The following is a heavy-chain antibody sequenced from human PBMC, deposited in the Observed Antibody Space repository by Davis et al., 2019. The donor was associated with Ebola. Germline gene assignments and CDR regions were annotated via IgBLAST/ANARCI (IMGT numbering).Heavy chain of an antibody. CDR1: GYTFTNYY. CDR3: ARSTYDILIDFDF. J-gene: IGHJ4*02. Sequence: ASVKVSCKASGYTFTNYYMHWVRQAPGQGLEWMGWISAFKGKTHYAQKFQGRMTLTTDTSTSTAYMELESLRSDDTAGYYCARSTYDILIDFDFWGQGTLVTVSS. CDR2: ISAFKGKT. D-gene: IGHD3-9*01. V-gene: IGHV1-18*04.